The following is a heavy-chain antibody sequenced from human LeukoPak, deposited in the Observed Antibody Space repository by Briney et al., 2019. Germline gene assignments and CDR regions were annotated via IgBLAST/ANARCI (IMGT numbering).Heavy chain of an antibody. Sequence: GGSLRLSCAASGFTFSSYSMNWVRQAPGKGLEWVSAIYSGGSTYYADSVKGRFTISRDNSKNTLYLQMNSLRAEDTAVYYCSISAVATIRRGFFDYWGQGTLVTVSS. J-gene: IGHJ4*02. CDR1: GFTFSSYS. CDR2: IYSGGST. D-gene: IGHD5-12*01. V-gene: IGHV3-66*01. CDR3: SISAVATIRRGFFDY.